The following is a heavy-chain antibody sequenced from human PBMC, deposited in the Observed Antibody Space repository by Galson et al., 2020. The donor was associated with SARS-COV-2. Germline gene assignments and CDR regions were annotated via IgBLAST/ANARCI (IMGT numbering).Heavy chain of an antibody. V-gene: IGHV1-69*13. CDR3: ARVAGATIFDAFDI. J-gene: IGHJ3*02. Sequence: SSVKVSCKASGGTFSSYAISWVRQAPGQGLEWMGGIIPIFGTANYAQKFQGRVTITADESTSTAYMELSSLRSEDTAVYYCARVAGATIFDAFDIWGQGTMVTVSS. CDR2: IIPIFGTA. CDR1: GGTFSSYA. D-gene: IGHD1-1*01.